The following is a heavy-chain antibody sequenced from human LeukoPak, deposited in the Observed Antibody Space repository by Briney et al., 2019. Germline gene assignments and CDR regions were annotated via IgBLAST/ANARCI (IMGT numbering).Heavy chain of an antibody. CDR2: ISSSASTI. Sequence: GGSLRLSCAASGFTVSSNYMSWVRQAPGKGLEWVSSISSSASTIYYADSVKGRFTISRDNVKNSLYLQMNSLRDEDTAVYYCARKDGYSYGYNPWGQGTLVTVSP. D-gene: IGHD5-18*01. J-gene: IGHJ5*02. V-gene: IGHV3-48*02. CDR3: ARKDGYSYGYNP. CDR1: GFTVSSNY.